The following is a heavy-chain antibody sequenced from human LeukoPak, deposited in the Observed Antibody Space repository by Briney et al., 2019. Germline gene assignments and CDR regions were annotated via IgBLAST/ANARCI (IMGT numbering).Heavy chain of an antibody. CDR1: GFTFSSYG. CDR2: IWYDGSNK. Sequence: GRSLRLSCAASGFTFSSYGMHWVRQAPGKGLEWVAVIWYDGSNKYYADSVKGRFTISRDNSKNTLYLQMNSLRAEDTAVYYCASPTYYYDSSGYPADYWGQGTLVTVSS. D-gene: IGHD3-22*01. CDR3: ASPTYYYDSSGYPADY. V-gene: IGHV3-33*01. J-gene: IGHJ4*02.